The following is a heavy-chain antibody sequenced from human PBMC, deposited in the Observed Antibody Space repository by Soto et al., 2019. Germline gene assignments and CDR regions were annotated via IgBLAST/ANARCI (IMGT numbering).Heavy chain of an antibody. Sequence: EVQLVESGGGLVQPGGSLRLSCAASGFTVSSNYMSWVRQAPGKGLEGVSVIYSGGSTYYADSVKGRFTISRDNSKNTLYRQMNSLRAEDTAVYYCAREGGGRRYDYWGQGTLVTVSS. CDR3: AREGGGRRYDY. D-gene: IGHD1-26*01. CDR1: GFTVSSNY. J-gene: IGHJ4*02. CDR2: IYSGGST. V-gene: IGHV3-66*01.